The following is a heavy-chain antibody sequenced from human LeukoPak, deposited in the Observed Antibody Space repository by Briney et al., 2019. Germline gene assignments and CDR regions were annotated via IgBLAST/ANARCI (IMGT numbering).Heavy chain of an antibody. CDR1: GFTFASYS. CDR2: ISDSGGNV. Sequence: GGSLRLSCAASGFTFASYSMSWVRQAPGKGLQWVSAISDSGGNVDYADSVRGRFTIFRDNSKNTLYLQMNGLRVDDTAVYYCAPLNWYSPGGYWGQGTLVTVSS. V-gene: IGHV3-23*01. D-gene: IGHD2-21*01. CDR3: APLNWYSPGGY. J-gene: IGHJ4*02.